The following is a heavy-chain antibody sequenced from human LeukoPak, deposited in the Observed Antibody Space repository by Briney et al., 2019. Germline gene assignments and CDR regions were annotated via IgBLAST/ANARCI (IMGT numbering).Heavy chain of an antibody. CDR3: ASRDKGYYYGMDV. D-gene: IGHD5-24*01. Sequence: PGGSLRLSCAASGFTVSSNYMSWVRQAPGKGLEWVSLLYSSGSTYYADSVKGRFTISRDNSKNTLHLQMNSLRAEDTAVYYCASRDKGYYYGMDVWGQGTTVTVSS. CDR1: GFTVSSNY. V-gene: IGHV3-66*01. CDR2: LYSSGST. J-gene: IGHJ6*02.